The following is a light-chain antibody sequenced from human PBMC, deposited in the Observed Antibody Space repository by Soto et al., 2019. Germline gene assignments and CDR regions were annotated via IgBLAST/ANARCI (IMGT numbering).Light chain of an antibody. V-gene: IGKV1-39*01. Sequence: DIQMTQSPSSLSASVGDRITITCRASQSISAYLNWYQHKPGKAPKLLIFAPSTLKTGVPSRFSGSGSGTHCTLTISGLPPEDFATYYCQQTFSSPYTFAQGNKLEI. J-gene: IGKJ2*01. CDR3: QQTFSSPYT. CDR2: APS. CDR1: QSISAY.